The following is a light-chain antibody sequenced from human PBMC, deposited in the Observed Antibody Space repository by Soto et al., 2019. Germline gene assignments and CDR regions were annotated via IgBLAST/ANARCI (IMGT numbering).Light chain of an antibody. J-gene: IGKJ1*01. CDR3: QQYDDYWT. CDR2: DTS. CDR1: QRLSSW. V-gene: IGKV1-5*01. Sequence: DIQMTQSPSTLPASVGDRVTITCRASQRLSSWLAWYQQKPGQAPKLLIFDTSNLASGVPSRFSGSGSGTEFTLTISSLHPDDFATYYCQQYDDYWTFGQGTKVDIK.